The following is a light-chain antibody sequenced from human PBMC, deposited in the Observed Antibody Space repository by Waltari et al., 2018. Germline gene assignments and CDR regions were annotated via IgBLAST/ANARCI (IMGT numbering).Light chain of an antibody. CDR3: QQCAISPLT. CDR2: DAS. CDR1: QTVTKNY. V-gene: IGKV3-20*01. Sequence: EIVLTQSPGTLSLSPGERATLSGRASQTVTKNYLPWYQQKPGQAPRHLIDDASNRDTGIPDRFSGSGSGTDFTLTISRLEPEDFAVYYCQQCAISPLTFGGGTKVEI. J-gene: IGKJ4*01.